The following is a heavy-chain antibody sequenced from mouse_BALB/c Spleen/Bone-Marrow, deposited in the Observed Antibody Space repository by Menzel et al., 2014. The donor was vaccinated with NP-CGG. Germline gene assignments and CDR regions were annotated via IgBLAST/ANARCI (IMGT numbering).Heavy chain of an antibody. J-gene: IGHJ3*01. V-gene: IGHV14-3*02. CDR3: ARMITAY. CDR2: IDPANGNT. D-gene: IGHD2-4*01. CDR1: GFNIKDTY. Sequence: EVQVVESGAELVKPGASVKLSCTASGFNIKDTYMHWVKQRPEQGLEWIGRIDPANGNTKYDPKFQAKATITADTSSNTAYLQLSSLTSEDTAVYYCARMITAYWGQGTLVTVSA.